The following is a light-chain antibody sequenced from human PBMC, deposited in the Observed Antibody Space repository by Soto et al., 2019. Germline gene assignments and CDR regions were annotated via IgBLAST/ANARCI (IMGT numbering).Light chain of an antibody. J-gene: IGLJ3*02. CDR1: NSDVGGYNY. V-gene: IGLV2-14*01. CDR3: SSYTTSHTWV. CDR2: EVS. Sequence: QSALTQPASVSGSPGQSITISCTGTNSDVGGYNYVSWYQQHPGKVPKLIIYEVSNRPSGVSNRFSGSKSGNTASLTISGLQAEDEADYYCSSYTTSHTWVFGGGTKLTVL.